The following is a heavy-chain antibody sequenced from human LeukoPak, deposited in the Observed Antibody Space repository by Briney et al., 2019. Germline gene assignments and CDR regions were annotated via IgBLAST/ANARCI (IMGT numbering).Heavy chain of an antibody. CDR3: ANPGSVGWFDP. Sequence: SETLSLTCAVYGGSFSGYYWSWIRQPPGKGLEWIGEINHSGSTNYNPSLKSRVTISVDTSKNQFSLKLSSVTAADTAVYYCANPGSVGWFDPWGQGTLVTVSS. V-gene: IGHV4-34*01. CDR2: INHSGST. J-gene: IGHJ5*02. CDR1: GGSFSGYY. D-gene: IGHD2-2*01.